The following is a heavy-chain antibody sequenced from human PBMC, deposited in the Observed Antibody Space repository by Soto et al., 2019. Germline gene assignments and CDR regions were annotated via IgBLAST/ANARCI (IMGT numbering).Heavy chain of an antibody. V-gene: IGHV5-51*01. J-gene: IGHJ6*02. CDR2: IYPGDSDT. CDR3: ARRMAEPNYYYYGMDV. Sequence: GESLKISCKGSGYSFTSYWIGWVRQMPGKGLEWMGIIYPGDSDTRYSPSFQGQVTISADKSISTAYLQWSSLKASDTAMYYCARRMAEPNYYYYGMDVWGQGTTVTVYS. CDR1: GYSFTSYW.